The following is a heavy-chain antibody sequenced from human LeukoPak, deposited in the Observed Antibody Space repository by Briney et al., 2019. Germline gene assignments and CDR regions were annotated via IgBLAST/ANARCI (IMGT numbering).Heavy chain of an antibody. D-gene: IGHD5-12*01. Sequence: GGSLRLSCAASGFTFNNYAMSWVRQAPGKGLEWVSLIRGSTYYADSVKGRFTISRDNSQDTLYLQMNSLRAEDTALYYCAKDLGGSTDYWGQGTLVTVSS. J-gene: IGHJ4*02. CDR2: IRGST. V-gene: IGHV3-23*01. CDR1: GFTFNNYA. CDR3: AKDLGGSTDY.